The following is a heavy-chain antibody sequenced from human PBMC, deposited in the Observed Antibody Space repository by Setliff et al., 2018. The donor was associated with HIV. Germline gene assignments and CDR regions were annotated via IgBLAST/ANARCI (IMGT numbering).Heavy chain of an antibody. V-gene: IGHV3-23*01. J-gene: IGHJ4*02. CDR3: VKVPGSGIVRYFDY. CDR2: ITDSGDST. CDR1: GFTFRSNG. Sequence: GGSMRLSCAASGFTFRSNGMNWVRQAPGKGLEWVSTITDSGDSTYYADSVKGRFTISRDNSKNTLYLQMNSLTDADTALYYCVKVPGSGIVRYFDYWGQGTLVTVSS. D-gene: IGHD3-22*01.